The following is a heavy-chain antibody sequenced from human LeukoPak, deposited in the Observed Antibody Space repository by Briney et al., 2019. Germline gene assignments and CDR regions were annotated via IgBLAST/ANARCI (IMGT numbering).Heavy chain of an antibody. CDR3: SRYYILTGRSCYY. Sequence: PSETLSLTCTASGGSVCSGMYYWSWIRQPPGKGLEWIGYIHYTGSTNYNPSLKSRVTISVDTSKNQFSLKLSSVTAADTAVYYCSRYYILTGRSCYYWGRGTLVTVSS. CDR1: GGSVCSGMYY. D-gene: IGHD3-9*01. J-gene: IGHJ4*02. CDR2: IHYTGST. V-gene: IGHV4-61*01.